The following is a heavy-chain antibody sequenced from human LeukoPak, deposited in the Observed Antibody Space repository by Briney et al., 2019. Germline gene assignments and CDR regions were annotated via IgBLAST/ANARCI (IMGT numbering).Heavy chain of an antibody. D-gene: IGHD3-10*01. J-gene: IGHJ6*02. CDR1: GGSISSYY. CDR3: ARSSSSRYYYYGMDV. V-gene: IGHV4-59*08. Sequence: PSETLSLTCTVSGGSISSYYWTWIRQPPGKGLEWIGYIYYSGSTNYNPSLKSRVTISVDTSRNQFSLKLSSVTAADTAVYYCARSSSSRYYYYGMDVWGQGTTVTVS. CDR2: IYYSGST.